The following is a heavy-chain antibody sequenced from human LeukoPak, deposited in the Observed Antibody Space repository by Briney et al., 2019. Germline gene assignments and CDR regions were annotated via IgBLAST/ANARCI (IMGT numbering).Heavy chain of an antibody. V-gene: IGHV3-30-3*01. J-gene: IGHJ4*02. D-gene: IGHD6-13*01. Sequence: GGSLRLSCAASGFTFSTYTMHWVRQAPGKGLGWVAVISYDGSNKYYADSVKGRFTISRDNSKNTLCLQMNSLRAEDTAVYYCARARLTAAGTGAYWGQGTLVTVS. CDR1: GFTFSTYT. CDR3: ARARLTAAGTGAY. CDR2: ISYDGSNK.